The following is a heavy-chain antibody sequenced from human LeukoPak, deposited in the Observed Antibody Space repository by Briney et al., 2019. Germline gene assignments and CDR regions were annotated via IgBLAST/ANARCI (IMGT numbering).Heavy chain of an antibody. V-gene: IGHV1-2*02. J-gene: IGHJ4*02. CDR2: INPNSGGT. CDR1: GYTFTGYY. D-gene: IGHD3-22*01. CDR3: ARDTIYDSSGYYS. Sequence: ASVKVSCKASGYTFTGYYMHWVRQAPGQGLGWMGWINPNSGGTNYAQKFQGRVTMTRDTSISTAYMELSRLRSDDTAVYYCARDTIYDSSGYYSWGQGTLVTVSS.